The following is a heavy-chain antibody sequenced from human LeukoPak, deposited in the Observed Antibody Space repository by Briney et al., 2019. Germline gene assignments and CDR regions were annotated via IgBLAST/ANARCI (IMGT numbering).Heavy chain of an antibody. CDR2: INPSGGST. J-gene: IGHJ6*02. Sequence: ASVKVSCTASGYTFTSYYMHWVRQAPGQGLEWMGIINPSGGSTSYAQKFQGRVTMTRDTSTSTVYMELSSLRSEDTAVYYCARDRPPHYYGMDVWGQGTTVTVSS. V-gene: IGHV1-46*01. CDR1: GYTFTSYY. CDR3: ARDRPPHYYGMDV.